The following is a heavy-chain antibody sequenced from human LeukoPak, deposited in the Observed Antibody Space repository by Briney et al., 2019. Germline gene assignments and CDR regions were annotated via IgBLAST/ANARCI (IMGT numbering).Heavy chain of an antibody. V-gene: IGHV1-2*02. D-gene: IGHD3-3*01. CDR3: ARAVDFWSGSAPVDY. CDR2: INPNSGGT. J-gene: IGHJ4*02. CDR1: GYTFTGYY. Sequence: ASLKVSCKASGYTFTGYYMHWVRQAPGQGLEWMGWINPNSGGTNYAQKFQGRVTTTRDTSISTAYMELSRLRSDDTAVYYCARAVDFWSGSAPVDYWGQGALVTVSS.